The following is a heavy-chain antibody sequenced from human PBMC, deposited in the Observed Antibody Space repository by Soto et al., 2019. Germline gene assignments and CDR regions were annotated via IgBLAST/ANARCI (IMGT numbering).Heavy chain of an antibody. J-gene: IGHJ4*02. Sequence: QVQLVESGGGVVQPGRSLRLSCAASGFTFSSYAMHWVRQAPGKGLEWVAVISYDGSKKYSADSVKGRFTISRDNSKNTLYLQMNSLRAEDTAVYYCARDLYSSDSYWGQGTLVTVSS. D-gene: IGHD6-25*01. CDR2: ISYDGSKK. CDR3: ARDLYSSDSY. V-gene: IGHV3-30-3*01. CDR1: GFTFSSYA.